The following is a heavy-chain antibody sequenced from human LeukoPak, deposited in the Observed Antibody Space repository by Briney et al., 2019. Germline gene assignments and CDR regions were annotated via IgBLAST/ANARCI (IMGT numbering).Heavy chain of an antibody. CDR2: ISAYNGNT. CDR1: GYTFTGYY. V-gene: IGHV1-18*04. J-gene: IGHJ6*03. CDR3: ASSAYYYYMDV. Sequence: ASVKVSCKASGYTFTGYYMHWVRQAPGQGLEWMGWISAYNGNTNYAQKLQGRVTMTTDTSTSTAYMELRSLRSDDTAVYYCASSAYYYYMDVWGRGTTVTVSS.